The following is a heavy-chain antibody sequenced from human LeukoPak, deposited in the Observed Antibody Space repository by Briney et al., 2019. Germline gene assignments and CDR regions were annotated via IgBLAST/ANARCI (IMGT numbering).Heavy chain of an antibody. CDR1: RGSISNYY. J-gene: IGHJ4*02. CDR2: FSYSGST. V-gene: IGHV4-59*08. Sequence: PSETLSLTCTVSRGSISNYYWGWIRQPPGKGLEWIGFFSYSGSTNYNPSLKSRVTISVVTSKNQFSLKLRSVTAADTAVYYRARRGDILTGFPFDYWGQGTLVTVSS. D-gene: IGHD3-9*01. CDR3: ARRGDILTGFPFDY.